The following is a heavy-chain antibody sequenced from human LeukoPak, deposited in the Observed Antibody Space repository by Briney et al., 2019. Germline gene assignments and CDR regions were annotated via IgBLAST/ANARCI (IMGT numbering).Heavy chain of an antibody. CDR3: ARRIAASGTAIGY. CDR1: GYTFTSYD. CDR2: MNPNSGNT. J-gene: IGHJ4*02. Sequence: ASVKVSCKAPGYTFTSYDINWVRQAPGQGLEWMGWMNPNSGNTGYAQKFQGRVTMTRNTSISTAYMELSSLISEDTAMYYCARRIAASGTAIGYWGQGTLDTVSS. D-gene: IGHD6-13*01. V-gene: IGHV1-8*01.